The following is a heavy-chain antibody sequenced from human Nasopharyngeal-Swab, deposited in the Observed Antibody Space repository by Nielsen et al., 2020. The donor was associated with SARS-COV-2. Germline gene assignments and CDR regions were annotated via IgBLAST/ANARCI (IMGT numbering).Heavy chain of an antibody. CDR1: GGSFSGDY. CDR3: ARGCVLTGPSCYYYGMDV. CDR2: ISSSSSYI. D-gene: IGHD3-9*01. Sequence: ETLSLTCAVYGGSFSGDYWSWIRQPPGKGLEWVSSISSSSSYIYYADSVKGRFTISRDNAKNSLYLQMNSLRAEDTAVYYCARGCVLTGPSCYYYGMDVWGQGTTVTVSS. V-gene: IGHV3-21*01. J-gene: IGHJ6*02.